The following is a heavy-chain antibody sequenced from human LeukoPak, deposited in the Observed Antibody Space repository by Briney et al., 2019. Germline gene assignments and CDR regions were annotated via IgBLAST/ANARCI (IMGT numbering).Heavy chain of an antibody. J-gene: IGHJ4*02. CDR2: IYYSGST. V-gene: IGHV4-39*07. CDR3: ARFLRRKYYFDY. CDR1: GGSISSYY. Sequence: PSETLSLTCTVSGGSISSYYWGWIRQPPGKGLEWIGSIYYSGSTYYNPSLKSRVTISVDTSKNQFSLKLSSVTAADTAVYYCARFLRRKYYFDYWGQGTLVTVSS. D-gene: IGHD3-3*01.